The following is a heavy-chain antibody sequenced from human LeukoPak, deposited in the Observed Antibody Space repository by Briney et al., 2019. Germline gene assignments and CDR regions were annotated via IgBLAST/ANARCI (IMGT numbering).Heavy chain of an antibody. Sequence: GRSLRLSCAASGFTFSSYGMRWVHQTPGKGLGWVAIIWSDGSNKYYAASVKGRFTISRDNSKYTLYLQMNSLRAEDTAVYYCARGSGSFSGGFDYWGQGTLVTVSS. J-gene: IGHJ4*02. D-gene: IGHD1-26*01. CDR1: GFTFSSYG. V-gene: IGHV3-33*01. CDR2: IWSDGSNK. CDR3: ARGSGSFSGGFDY.